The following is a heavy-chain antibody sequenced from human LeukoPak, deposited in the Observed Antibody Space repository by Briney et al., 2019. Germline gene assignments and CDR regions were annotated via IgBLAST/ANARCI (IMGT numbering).Heavy chain of an antibody. CDR1: GFTFSSYA. CDR3: AKDDRLLRFLH. Sequence: GGSLRLSCAASGFTFSSYAMSWVRQAPGKGLEWVSAISGSGGSTCYADSVKGRFTISRDNSKNTVYLQINNLRDEDTAVYYCAKDDRLLRFLHWGQGTLVTVSS. CDR2: ISGSGGST. V-gene: IGHV3-23*01. D-gene: IGHD3-16*01. J-gene: IGHJ4*02.